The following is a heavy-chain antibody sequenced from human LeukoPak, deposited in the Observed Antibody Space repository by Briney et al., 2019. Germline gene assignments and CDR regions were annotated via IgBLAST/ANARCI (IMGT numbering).Heavy chain of an antibody. Sequence: SETLSLTCTVSGGSISSSYWSWIRQPAGKGLEWIGRIYTSGTTSYNPSLKSRVSISVDKSKNQLSLKVSSVTAADTAVYYCARLGYSSSSTRYYYYMDVWGKGTTVTVSS. D-gene: IGHD6-6*01. J-gene: IGHJ6*03. V-gene: IGHV4-4*07. CDR3: ARLGYSSSSTRYYYYMDV. CDR1: GGSISSSY. CDR2: IYTSGTT.